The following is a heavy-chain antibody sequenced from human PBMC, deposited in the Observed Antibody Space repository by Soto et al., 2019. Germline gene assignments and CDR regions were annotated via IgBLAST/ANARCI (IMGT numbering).Heavy chain of an antibody. J-gene: IGHJ5*01. D-gene: IGHD6-6*01. CDR3: ARGGAARHLDS. Sequence: ASVKVSCKTSGYTFTNFALSWVRQAPGQGLEWIGFVSANNGFTHFAQKFQGRVSVKTDTSTSTVYLDLRSLSSDDTAVYYCARGGAARHLDSWGQGTPVNVSS. CDR2: VSANNGFT. V-gene: IGHV1-18*01. CDR1: GYTFTNFA.